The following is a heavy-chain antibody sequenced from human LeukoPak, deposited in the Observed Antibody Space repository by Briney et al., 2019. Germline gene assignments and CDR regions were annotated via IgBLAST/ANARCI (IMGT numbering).Heavy chain of an antibody. CDR1: GGSISSGSYY. CDR2: IYTSGST. D-gene: IGHD2-2*01. CDR3: ARDSYCSRTSCYGRSYYFDY. V-gene: IGHV4-61*02. J-gene: IGHJ4*02. Sequence: PSQTLSLTCTVSGGSISSGSYYWSWIRQPAGKGLEWIGRIYTSGSTNYNPSLKSRLTISVDTSKNQFSLQLTSVTAADAAVHYCARDSYCSRTSCYGRSYYFDYWGQGTLVTVSS.